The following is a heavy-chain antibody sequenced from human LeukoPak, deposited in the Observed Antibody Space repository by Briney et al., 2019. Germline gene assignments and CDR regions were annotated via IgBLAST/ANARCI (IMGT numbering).Heavy chain of an antibody. D-gene: IGHD3-3*01. CDR1: GFTFSSYA. V-gene: IGHV3-23*01. J-gene: IGHJ6*02. Sequence: PGGSLRLSCAASGFTFSSYAMSWVRQAPGKGLEWVSAISGSGGSTYYADSVKGRFTISRDNSKNTLYLQMNSLRAEDTAVYYCARDQFGDFWSGYYHYYYGMDVWGQGTTVTVSS. CDR3: ARDQFGDFWSGYYHYYYGMDV. CDR2: ISGSGGST.